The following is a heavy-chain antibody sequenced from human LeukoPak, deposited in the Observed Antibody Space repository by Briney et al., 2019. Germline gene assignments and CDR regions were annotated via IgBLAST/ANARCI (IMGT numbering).Heavy chain of an antibody. CDR2: MNGNSGDT. J-gene: IGHJ3*02. CDR1: GFTLTIYD. CDR3: APALLTHADAFDI. Sequence: ASVKVSCKTSGFTLTIYDINWVRQATGQGLEWMGWMNGNSGDTGYAQKFQGRVTMTRNTSISTAYMELSSLRSEDTAVYYCAPALLTHADAFDIWGQGTMVTVSS. V-gene: IGHV1-8*01.